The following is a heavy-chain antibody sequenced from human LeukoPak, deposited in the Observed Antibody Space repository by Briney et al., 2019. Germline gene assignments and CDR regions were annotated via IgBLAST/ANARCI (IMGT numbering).Heavy chain of an antibody. D-gene: IGHD3-22*01. Sequence: NSSETLSLTCTVSGGSISSYYWSWIRQPPGKGLEWIGYIYYSGSTNYNPSLKSRFTISVDTSKNQFSLKLSSVTAADTAVYYCARDVKFYYDSSGYYRGFDYWGQGTLVTVSS. V-gene: IGHV4-59*01. J-gene: IGHJ4*02. CDR1: GGSISSYY. CDR3: ARDVKFYYDSSGYYRGFDY. CDR2: IYYSGST.